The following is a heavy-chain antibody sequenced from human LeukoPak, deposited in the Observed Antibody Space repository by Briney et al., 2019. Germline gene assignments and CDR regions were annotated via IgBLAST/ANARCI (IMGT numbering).Heavy chain of an antibody. J-gene: IGHJ4*02. Sequence: GGSLRLSCAASVFSFRTQWMTWVRQAPGKGLEWVANIKQDGSEKYYVDSVKGRFTISKDNAKNSLYLQMNSLRVEDTAVYYCARGGSSSSWFWVDWGQGTLVTVSS. CDR2: IKQDGSEK. D-gene: IGHD6-13*01. CDR1: VFSFRTQW. CDR3: ARGGSSSSWFWVD. V-gene: IGHV3-7*01.